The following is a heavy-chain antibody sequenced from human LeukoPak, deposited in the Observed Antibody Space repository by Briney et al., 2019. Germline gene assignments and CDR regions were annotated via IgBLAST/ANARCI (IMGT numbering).Heavy chain of an antibody. CDR2: IKQDGSEK. D-gene: IGHD6-19*01. Sequence: QPGGSLRLSCAASGFTFSSYWMSWLRQAPGKGLEWVANIKQDGSEKYYVDSVKGRFTISRDNAKNSLYLQMNSLRAEDTAVYYCARGVAGIRDDWFDPWGQGTLVTVSS. CDR1: GFTFSSYW. J-gene: IGHJ5*02. V-gene: IGHV3-7*01. CDR3: ARGVAGIRDDWFDP.